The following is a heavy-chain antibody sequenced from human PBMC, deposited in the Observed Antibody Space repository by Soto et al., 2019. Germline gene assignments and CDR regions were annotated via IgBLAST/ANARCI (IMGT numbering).Heavy chain of an antibody. Sequence: PGESLKISCNGSGYSFTSYCIGLVLQMPGKCLEWMGIIYPGDSDTRYSPSFQGQVTISADKSISTAYLQWGSLKASDTAMYYCATLTDHYYYYGMDVWGQGTTVTVS. V-gene: IGHV5-51*01. J-gene: IGHJ6*02. CDR2: IYPGDSDT. CDR3: ATLTDHYYYYGMDV. CDR1: GYSFTSYC.